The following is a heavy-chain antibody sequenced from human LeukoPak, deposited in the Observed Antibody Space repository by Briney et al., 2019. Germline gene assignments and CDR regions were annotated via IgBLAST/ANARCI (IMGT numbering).Heavy chain of an antibody. CDR1: GFTFSSYG. J-gene: IGHJ5*02. CDR2: IWYDGSNK. CDR3: ARDHSAAAVPEDWFDP. D-gene: IGHD6-13*01. Sequence: PGRSLRLSCAASGFTFSSYGMHWVRQAPGKGLEWVAVIWYDGSNKYYADSVKGRFTISRDNSKSTLYLQMNSLRAEDTAVYYCARDHSAAAVPEDWFDPWGQGTLVTVSS. V-gene: IGHV3-33*01.